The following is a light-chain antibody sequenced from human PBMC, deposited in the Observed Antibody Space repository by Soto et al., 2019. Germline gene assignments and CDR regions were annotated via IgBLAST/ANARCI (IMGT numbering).Light chain of an antibody. CDR2: EGS. Sequence: QSALTRPASVSGSPGQSITISCTGTSSDIGGYILVSWYQQEPGKAPKLMIYEGSKRPSGVSNRFSGSKSGNTASLTISGLQAEDEAHYYCCSYAGSRTFVFGGGTKLTVL. V-gene: IGLV2-23*01. CDR3: CSYAGSRTFV. CDR1: SSDIGGYIL. J-gene: IGLJ3*02.